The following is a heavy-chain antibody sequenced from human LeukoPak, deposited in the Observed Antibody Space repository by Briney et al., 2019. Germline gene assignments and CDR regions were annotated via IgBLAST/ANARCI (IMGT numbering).Heavy chain of an antibody. CDR2: IYPGDSDT. J-gene: IGHJ4*02. CDR1: GYSFTSYW. CDR3: ARTTGITMVRGVINYFDY. D-gene: IGHD3-10*01. Sequence: GESLKISCKGSGYSFTSYWIGWVRQIPGKGLEWMGIIYPGDSDTRYSPSFQGQVTISADKSISTAYLQWSSLKASDTAMYYCARTTGITMVRGVINYFDYWGQGTLVTVSS. V-gene: IGHV5-51*01.